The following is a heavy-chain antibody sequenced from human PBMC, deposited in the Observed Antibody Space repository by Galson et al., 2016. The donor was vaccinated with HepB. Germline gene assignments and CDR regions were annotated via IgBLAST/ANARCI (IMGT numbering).Heavy chain of an antibody. CDR3: AKASTRYGDYHGSFDY. CDR1: GFIFTNYG. CDR2: LSYDGFNK. D-gene: IGHD4-17*01. J-gene: IGHJ4*02. V-gene: IGHV3-30*18. Sequence: SLRLSCAASGFIFTNYGMHWVRQAPGKGLEWVAVLSYDGFNKYYADSVKGRFTISRYSSKNTLFLQVNSLRPEDTAVYYCAKASTRYGDYHGSFDYWGQGTLVTVSS.